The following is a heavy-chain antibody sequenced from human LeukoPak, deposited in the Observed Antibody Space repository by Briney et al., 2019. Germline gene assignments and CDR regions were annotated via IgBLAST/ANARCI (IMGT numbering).Heavy chain of an antibody. CDR3: ARFHWFGDIVATIRIDAFDI. Sequence: GESLKISCKGSGYSFTSYWIGWVRQMPGKGLEWMGIIYPGDSDTRYSPSFQGQVTISADKSISTAYLQWSSLKASDTAMYYCARFHWFGDIVATIRIDAFDIWGQGTMVTVSS. CDR1: GYSFTSYW. V-gene: IGHV5-51*01. J-gene: IGHJ3*02. CDR2: IYPGDSDT. D-gene: IGHD5-12*01.